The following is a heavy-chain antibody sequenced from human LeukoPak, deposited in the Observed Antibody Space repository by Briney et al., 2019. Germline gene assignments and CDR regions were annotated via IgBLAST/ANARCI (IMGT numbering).Heavy chain of an antibody. CDR2: IYYSGNA. V-gene: IGHV4-39*07. J-gene: IGHJ4*02. D-gene: IGHD3-22*01. Sequence: PSETLSLTCTVSGGSISSSAYYWGWIRQPPGKGLEWIGSIYYSGNAYYNLSLKSRVTISVDTSKNQFSLKLSSVTAADTAVYYCARDHYDVSGYYPVDFDHWGQGTLVTVSS. CDR3: ARDHYDVSGYYPVDFDH. CDR1: GGSISSSAYY.